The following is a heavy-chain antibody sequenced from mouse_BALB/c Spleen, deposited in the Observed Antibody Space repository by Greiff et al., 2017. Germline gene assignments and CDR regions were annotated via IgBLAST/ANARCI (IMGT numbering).Heavy chain of an antibody. D-gene: IGHD4-1*01. Sequence: DVKLVESGGGLVQPGGSLRLSCATSGFTFTDYYMSWVRQPPGKALEWLGFIRNKANGYTTEYSASVKGRFTISRDNSQSILYLQMNTLRAEDSATYYCARDSTGPDYWGQGTTLTVSS. J-gene: IGHJ2*01. CDR3: ARDSTGPDY. CDR1: GFTFTDYY. V-gene: IGHV7-3*02. CDR2: IRNKANGYTT.